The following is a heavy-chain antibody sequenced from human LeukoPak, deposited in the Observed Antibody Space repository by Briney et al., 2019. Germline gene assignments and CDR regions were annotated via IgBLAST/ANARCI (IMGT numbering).Heavy chain of an antibody. Sequence: SETLSLTCTVSSASISSSPHFWAWIRQSPGKGLEWIGSISYSGTTYYNPSLKSRVTISVDTSENHFSLKLSSVTAADTAVYYCAGDADTINWFFFWGQGTLVTVSS. J-gene: IGHJ5*01. V-gene: IGHV4-39*02. D-gene: IGHD2-2*01. CDR1: SASISSSPHF. CDR3: AGDADTINWFFF. CDR2: ISYSGTT.